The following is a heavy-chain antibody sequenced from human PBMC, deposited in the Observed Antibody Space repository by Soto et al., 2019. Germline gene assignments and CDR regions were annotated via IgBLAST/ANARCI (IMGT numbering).Heavy chain of an antibody. V-gene: IGHV4-59*02. CDR2: IYYSGST. CDR3: ASSTYGRDGYNYGFDH. CDR1: GGSVSRYY. D-gene: IGHD5-12*01. Sequence: PCETLSPTCTDSGGSVSRYYWRRIRQPPGKGPVWIGYIYYSGSTNYNPSFKSRATTPVDTAKNKLSLKLSSVTAADTAVYYCASSTYGRDGYNYGFDHSGQGTLVTVPS. J-gene: IGHJ4*02.